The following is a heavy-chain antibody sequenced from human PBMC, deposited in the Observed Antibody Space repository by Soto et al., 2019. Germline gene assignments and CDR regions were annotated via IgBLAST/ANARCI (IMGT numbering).Heavy chain of an antibody. Sequence: QVQLQQWGAGLLKPSETLSLTCAVYRGSLSGYHWTWICQTPGKGLEWIGEINHSEGTKYNPSLKSRVTISVDMSKNHFSLEMTSVTAADTAVYYCARGGGVSWIKWVDPWGQGTLVTVSS. J-gene: IGHJ5*02. V-gene: IGHV4-34*02. CDR2: INHSEGT. CDR3: ARGGGVSWIKWVDP. CDR1: RGSLSGYH. D-gene: IGHD6-13*01.